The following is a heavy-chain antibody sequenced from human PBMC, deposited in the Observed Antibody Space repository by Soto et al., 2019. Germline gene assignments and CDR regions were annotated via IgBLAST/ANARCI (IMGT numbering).Heavy chain of an antibody. CDR1: GFTFSGSA. V-gene: IGHV3-73*01. CDR3: SRQASDFWSGKPQYYMDV. D-gene: IGHD3-3*01. Sequence: EVQLVESGGGLVQPGGSLKLSCAASGFTFSGSAMHWVRQASGKGLEWVGRIRSKPNNYATAYGASVQGRFTISRDDSMNTAYLQMNSLNTEDTAVYYCSRQASDFWSGKPQYYMDVWGKGTTVTVSS. CDR2: IRSKPNNYAT. J-gene: IGHJ6*03.